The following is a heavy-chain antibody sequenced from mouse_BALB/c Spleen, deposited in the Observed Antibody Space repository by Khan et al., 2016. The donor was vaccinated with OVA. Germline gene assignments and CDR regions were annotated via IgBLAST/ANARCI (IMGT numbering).Heavy chain of an antibody. CDR3: AREGVRGVGLDY. D-gene: IGHD1-1*01. CDR2: IYPGDDST. V-gene: IGHV1S56*01. J-gene: IGHJ4*01. CDR1: GYTFTAYD. Sequence: QVRLQQSGPELVKPGSLVKISCKASGYTFTAYDINWVMQRPGQGLEWIGWIYPGDDSTKYNENFKGKATLTADKSSNTVYMQLNSLTSEKSAVYFCAREGVRGVGLDYWGQGTSVSVSS.